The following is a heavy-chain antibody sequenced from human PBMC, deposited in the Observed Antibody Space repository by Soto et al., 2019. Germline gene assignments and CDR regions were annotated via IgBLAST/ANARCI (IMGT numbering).Heavy chain of an antibody. CDR1: GGTFSSYA. J-gene: IGHJ6*04. CDR2: IIPIFGTA. V-gene: IGHV1-69*13. CDR3: ARLGARDGYNYYYYYGMDV. Sequence: GASVKVSCKASGGTFSSYAISWGRQAPGQGLEWMGGIIPIFGTANYARKFQSRVTITADESTRTAYMELSSLRSEDTAVYYCARLGARDGYNYYYYYGMDVWGKGSTVTVSS. D-gene: IGHD5-12*01.